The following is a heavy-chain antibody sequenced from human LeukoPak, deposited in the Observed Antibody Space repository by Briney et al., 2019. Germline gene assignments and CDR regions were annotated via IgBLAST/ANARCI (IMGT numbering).Heavy chain of an antibody. Sequence: SETLSLTCAVYGGSFSGYYWSWIRQPPGKGLEWIGEINHSGSTNYNPSLKSRVTISVDTSKHQSSLKLSSVTAADTAVYYCASRLGGSWGQGTLVTVSS. J-gene: IGHJ4*02. CDR1: GGSFSGYY. V-gene: IGHV4-34*01. CDR3: ASRLGGS. D-gene: IGHD3-10*01. CDR2: INHSGST.